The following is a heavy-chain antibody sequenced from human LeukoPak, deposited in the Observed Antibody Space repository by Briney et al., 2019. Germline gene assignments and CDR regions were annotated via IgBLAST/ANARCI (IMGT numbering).Heavy chain of an antibody. V-gene: IGHV1-46*01. Sequence: GASVKVSCKASGYTFTSYYMHWVRQAPGQGLEWMGIINPSGGSTSYAQKFQGRVTMTRDMSTSTVYMELGSLRSEDTAVYYCASNIAVAGPGFDYWGQGTLVTVSS. CDR1: GYTFTSYY. D-gene: IGHD6-19*01. CDR2: INPSGGST. J-gene: IGHJ4*02. CDR3: ASNIAVAGPGFDY.